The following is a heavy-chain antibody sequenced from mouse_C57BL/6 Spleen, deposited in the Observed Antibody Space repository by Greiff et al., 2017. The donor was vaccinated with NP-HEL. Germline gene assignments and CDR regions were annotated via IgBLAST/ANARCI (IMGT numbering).Heavy chain of an antibody. Sequence: VQLQQPGTELVKPGASVKLSCKASGYTFTSYWMHWVKQRPGQGLEWIGNITPSNGGTAYNQKFKGKAILTADKSSSTAYRELRSLTSEDSAVYYCTRAYLYYGNLGGFAYWGQGTLVTVSA. CDR1: GYTFTSYW. J-gene: IGHJ3*01. CDR3: TRAYLYYGNLGGFAY. V-gene: IGHV1-53*01. CDR2: ITPSNGGT. D-gene: IGHD2-1*01.